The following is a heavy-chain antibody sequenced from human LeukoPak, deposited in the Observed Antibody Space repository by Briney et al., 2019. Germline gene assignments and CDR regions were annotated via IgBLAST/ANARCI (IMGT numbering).Heavy chain of an antibody. D-gene: IGHD3-10*01. Sequence: PGGSLRLSCAASGFTFTSYNMNWVRQAPGKGLEWVSSIDTSSVYIYYADSVKGRFTISRDNAKNSLYLQMNSLRAEDTAVYYCAREDSRGLRGVIKAPEYWGQGTLVTVSS. CDR1: GFTFTSYN. V-gene: IGHV3-21*01. CDR2: IDTSSVYI. CDR3: AREDSRGLRGVIKAPEY. J-gene: IGHJ4*02.